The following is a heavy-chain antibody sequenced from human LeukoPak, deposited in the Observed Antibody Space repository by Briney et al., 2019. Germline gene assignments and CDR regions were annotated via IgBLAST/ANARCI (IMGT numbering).Heavy chain of an antibody. D-gene: IGHD4-17*01. CDR2: IYSGGST. CDR3: AREAYGDYEYYGMDV. V-gene: IGHV3-53*01. Sequence: GGSLRLSCAASGFTVSSNYMSWVRQAPGKGLEWVSVIYSGGSTYYADSVKGRFTISRDHSKNTLYLQMNSLRAEDTAVYYCAREAYGDYEYYGMDVWGQGTTVTVSS. CDR1: GFTVSSNY. J-gene: IGHJ6*02.